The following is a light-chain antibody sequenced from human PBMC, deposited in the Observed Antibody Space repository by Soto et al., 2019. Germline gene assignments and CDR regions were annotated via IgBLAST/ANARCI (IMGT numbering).Light chain of an antibody. CDR2: GNS. CDR1: SSNIGAGYD. V-gene: IGLV1-40*01. Sequence: SVLTQPPSVSGAPGQRVTISCTGSSSNIGAGYDVHWYQQLPGTAPKLLIYGNSNRPSGVPDRFSGSKSGNTASLTISGLQAEDEADYYCCSYAGSYTYVFGTGTKVTVL. J-gene: IGLJ1*01. CDR3: CSYAGSYTYV.